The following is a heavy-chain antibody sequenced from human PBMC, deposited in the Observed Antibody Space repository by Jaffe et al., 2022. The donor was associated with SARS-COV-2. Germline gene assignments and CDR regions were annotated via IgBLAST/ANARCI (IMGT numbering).Heavy chain of an antibody. J-gene: IGHJ4*02. D-gene: IGHD3-10*01. CDR3: ARDITIIRGGPFDY. CDR2: IYHSGST. Sequence: QVQLQESGPGLVKPSETLSLTCTVSGYSISSDCFWGWIRQPPGKGLEWIGSIYHSGSTYYTPSLKSRVTISLDTSKNQFSLKLSSVTAADTAVYYCARDITIIRGGPFDYWGQGSLVTVSS. V-gene: IGHV4-38-2*02. CDR1: GYSISSDCF.